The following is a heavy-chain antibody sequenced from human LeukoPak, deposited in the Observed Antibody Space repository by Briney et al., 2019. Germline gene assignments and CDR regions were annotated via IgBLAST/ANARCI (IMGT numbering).Heavy chain of an antibody. D-gene: IGHD3-16*02. J-gene: IGHJ4*02. CDR2: IYYSGST. Sequence: SETLSLTCPVSGGSISSSSYYWGWIRQPPGKGLEWIGSIYYSGSTYYNPSLKSRVTISVDTSKNQFSLKLSSVTAADTAVYYCARHIYVWGSYPDYWGQGTLVTVSS. CDR1: GGSISSSSYY. CDR3: ARHIYVWGSYPDY. V-gene: IGHV4-39*01.